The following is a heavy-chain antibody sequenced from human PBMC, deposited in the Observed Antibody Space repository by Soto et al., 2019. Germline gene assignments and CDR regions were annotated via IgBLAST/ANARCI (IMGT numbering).Heavy chain of an antibody. J-gene: IGHJ2*01. Sequence: VQLVESGGGVVQPGRSLRLSCAVSGFTFSSYGMHWVRQAPGKGLQWVAVISSDGSNIYYADSVKGRFTVSRDNSRNTLYLQMRRLRTEDSALYYCAKDDGLWYLDLWGRGTLVTVSS. CDR1: GFTFSSYG. D-gene: IGHD4-17*01. CDR3: AKDDGLWYLDL. CDR2: ISSDGSNI. V-gene: IGHV3-30*18.